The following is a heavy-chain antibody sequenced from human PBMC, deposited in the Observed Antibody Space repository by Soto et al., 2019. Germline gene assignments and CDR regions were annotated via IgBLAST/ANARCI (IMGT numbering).Heavy chain of an antibody. J-gene: IGHJ4*02. D-gene: IGHD5-18*01. CDR2: ISYHGSNK. V-gene: IGHV3-30*04. CDR1: GFTFSRYP. CDR3: AKDRQLGSSLYYFDY. Sequence: PGGSLRLSCATFGFTFSRYPIHWVRQAPGKGLEWVAVISYHGSNKDYADSVKGRFTISRDNSKNTLYLQMNSLRGEDTAVYYCAKDRQLGSSLYYFDYWGQGTLVTVSS.